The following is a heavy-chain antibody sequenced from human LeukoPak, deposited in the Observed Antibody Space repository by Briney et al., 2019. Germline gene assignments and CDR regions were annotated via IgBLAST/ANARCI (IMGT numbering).Heavy chain of an antibody. J-gene: IGHJ3*02. V-gene: IGHV1-18*01. CDR3: AALWFGRTDAFGI. CDR1: GYSFTSYG. Sequence: ASVKVSCKASGYSFTSYGISWVRQAPGQGLEWMGWISAYNGNTNYAQKLQGRVTMTTDTSTSTAYMELRSLRSDDTAVYYCAALWFGRTDAFGIWGQGTMVTVSS. CDR2: ISAYNGNT. D-gene: IGHD3-10*01.